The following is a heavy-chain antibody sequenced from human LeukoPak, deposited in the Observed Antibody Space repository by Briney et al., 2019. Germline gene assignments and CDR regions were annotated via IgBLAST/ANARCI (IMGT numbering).Heavy chain of an antibody. CDR1: GFTFSKSR. D-gene: IGHD6-19*01. CDR2: INTDGTVT. Sequence: GGSLRLSCSVSGFTFSKSRMLSVRQAPGKGLESVSRINTDGTVTTYADSVKGRFTVSRGNADSTMFLQMNSVRDEDTAVYYWRTQEWLAPPPDSWGQGTPVTVSS. J-gene: IGHJ4*02. CDR3: RTQEWLAPPPDS. V-gene: IGHV3-74*01.